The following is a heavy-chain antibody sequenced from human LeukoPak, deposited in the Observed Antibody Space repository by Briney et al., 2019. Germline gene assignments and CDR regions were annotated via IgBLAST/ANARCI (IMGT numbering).Heavy chain of an antibody. D-gene: IGHD7-27*01. V-gene: IGHV3-23*01. Sequence: GGSLRLSCAASGFTFSSYTMNWVRQAPGKGLEWVSTITTSDGNTYYADSVKGRFTVSRDSSKNTLLLQMNSLRAEDTAVYYCAKDGGLWVSAHWGDSWGRGTLVTVSS. J-gene: IGHJ4*02. CDR1: GFTFSSYT. CDR3: AKDGGLWVSAHWGDS. CDR2: ITTSDGNT.